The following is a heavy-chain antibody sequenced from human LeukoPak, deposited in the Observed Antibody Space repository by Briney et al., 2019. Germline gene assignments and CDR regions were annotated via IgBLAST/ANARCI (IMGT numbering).Heavy chain of an antibody. D-gene: IGHD6-6*01. CDR1: GFTFSTYG. CDR2: IYSGGST. V-gene: IGHV3-53*01. CDR3: ARVDPDIAAPTY. Sequence: GGSLRLSCAASGFTFSTYGMHWLRQAPGKGLEWVSVIYSGGSTYYADSVKGRFTISRDNSKNTLYLQMNSLRAEDTAVYYCARVDPDIAAPTYWGQGTLVTVSS. J-gene: IGHJ4*02.